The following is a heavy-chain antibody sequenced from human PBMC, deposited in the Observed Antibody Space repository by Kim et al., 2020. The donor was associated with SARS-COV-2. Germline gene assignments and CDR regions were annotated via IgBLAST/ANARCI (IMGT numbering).Heavy chain of an antibody. Sequence: VKGRFTIARDNAKNSLYLQMNSLRAEDTAVYYCARITMIVVVIRSTAFDIWGQGTMVTVSS. V-gene: IGHV3-11*03. J-gene: IGHJ3*02. D-gene: IGHD3-22*01. CDR3: ARITMIVVVIRSTAFDI.